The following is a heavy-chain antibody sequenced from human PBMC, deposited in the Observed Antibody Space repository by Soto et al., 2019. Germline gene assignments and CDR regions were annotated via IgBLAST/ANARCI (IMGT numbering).Heavy chain of an antibody. J-gene: IGHJ4*02. Sequence: EVQLLESGGGLVQPGGSLRLSCAASGFTFSSYAMSWVRQAPGKGLEWVSAISGSDGSTYYADSVKGRFTISRDNSKNTLYLQMNSLRAEDTAVYYCAREERWEQIPDYWGQGTLVTVSS. CDR3: AREERWEQIPDY. CDR2: ISGSDGST. CDR1: GFTFSSYA. D-gene: IGHD1-26*01. V-gene: IGHV3-23*01.